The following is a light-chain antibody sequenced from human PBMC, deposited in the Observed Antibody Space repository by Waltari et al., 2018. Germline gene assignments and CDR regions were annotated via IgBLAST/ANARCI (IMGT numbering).Light chain of an antibody. Sequence: DIQMTQSPSSLSVSVGDRVTTTCQASQDINNYLNWWQQQPGKAPKLLIYDVSNLDTGVPSRFSGSGSGTDFIFTINSLKPEDIATYYCQPYDTLPPITFGQGTRLEIK. J-gene: IGKJ5*01. V-gene: IGKV1-33*01. CDR2: DVS. CDR1: QDINNY. CDR3: QPYDTLPPIT.